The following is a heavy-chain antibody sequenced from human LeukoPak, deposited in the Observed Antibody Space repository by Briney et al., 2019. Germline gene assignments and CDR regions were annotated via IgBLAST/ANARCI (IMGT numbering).Heavy chain of an antibody. CDR1: RFTFDDYA. CDR3: AKDLWGAAGTH. J-gene: IGHJ1*01. Sequence: GGSLRLSCAASRFTFDDYAMHWVRQAPGKGLEWVSGISWNSGSIGYADSVKGRFTISRDNAKNSLYLQMNSLRAEDTALYFCAKDLWGAAGTHWGQGTLVTVSS. D-gene: IGHD6-13*01. CDR2: ISWNSGSI. V-gene: IGHV3-9*01.